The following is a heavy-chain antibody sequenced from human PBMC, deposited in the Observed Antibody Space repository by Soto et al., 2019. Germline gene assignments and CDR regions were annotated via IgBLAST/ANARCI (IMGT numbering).Heavy chain of an antibody. D-gene: IGHD2-15*01. CDR3: ARGRRNIVVVVAATYTARFDY. Sequence: PSETLSLTCAVYGGSFSGYYWSWIRQPPGKGLEWIGEINHSGSTNYNPSLKSRVTISVDTSKNQFSLKLSSVTAADTAVYYCARGRRNIVVVVAATYTARFDYWGQGTLVTSPQ. V-gene: IGHV4-34*01. J-gene: IGHJ4*02. CDR2: INHSGST. CDR1: GGSFSGYY.